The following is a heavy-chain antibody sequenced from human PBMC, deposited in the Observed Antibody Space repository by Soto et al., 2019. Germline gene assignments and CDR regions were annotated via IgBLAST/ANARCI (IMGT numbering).Heavy chain of an antibody. Sequence: LILSCAASGFTFSSYGMHWVRQAPGKGLEWVAVIWYDGSNKYYADSVKGRFTISRDNSKNTLYLQMNSLRAEDTAVYYCARDDIVVVPEVGDTYTFDYWGQGTLVTVSS. J-gene: IGHJ4*02. D-gene: IGHD2-2*01. V-gene: IGHV3-33*01. CDR2: IWYDGSNK. CDR3: ARDDIVVVPEVGDTYTFDY. CDR1: GFTFSSYG.